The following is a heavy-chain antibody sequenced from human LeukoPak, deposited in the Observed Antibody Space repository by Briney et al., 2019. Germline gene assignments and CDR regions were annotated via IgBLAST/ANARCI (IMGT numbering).Heavy chain of an antibody. CDR3: AKAAGDTYGYRYYFDY. V-gene: IGHV1-46*01. D-gene: IGHD5-18*01. CDR1: GYTFTSYY. J-gene: IGHJ4*02. CDR2: INPSDDSA. Sequence: ASVKVSCKASGYTFTSYYIHWVRQAPGQGLEWMELINPSDDSANYAQEFQGRVAMTRDTSTNTVYVGLSSLRSEDTAVYYCAKAAGDTYGYRYYFDYWGQGTLVTVSS.